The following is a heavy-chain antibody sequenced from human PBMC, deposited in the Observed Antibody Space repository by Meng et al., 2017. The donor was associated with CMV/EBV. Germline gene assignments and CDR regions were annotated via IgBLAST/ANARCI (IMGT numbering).Heavy chain of an antibody. CDR1: GFSFTSYW. V-gene: IGHV5-51*01. Sequence: GESLKISCEGSGFSFTSYWIGWVRQAPGKGLEWMGIIYPGDSDTRYRPSFQGRVTISADKSNSTAYLQWSSLKASDTAMYYCARQMRDDSSGWYAFDYWGQGTLVTVSS. CDR2: IYPGDSDT. D-gene: IGHD6-19*01. J-gene: IGHJ4*02. CDR3: ARQMRDDSSGWYAFDY.